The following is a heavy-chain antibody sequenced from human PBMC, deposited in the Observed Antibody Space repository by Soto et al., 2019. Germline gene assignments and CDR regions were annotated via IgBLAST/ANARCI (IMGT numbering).Heavy chain of an antibody. CDR2: ISAYNGNT. D-gene: IGHD3-16*02. V-gene: IGHV1-18*01. J-gene: IGHJ5*01. Sequence: ASVNVSCKTSGYTFNNYCISWVRQAPGQGLELMGWISAYNGNTDYAHKFQGRVTMTTDTYTTTAYMEFRSLRSDDTAIYYCAGYRITPDSWAHGTLVTVSS. CDR3: AGYRITPDS. CDR1: GYTFNNYC.